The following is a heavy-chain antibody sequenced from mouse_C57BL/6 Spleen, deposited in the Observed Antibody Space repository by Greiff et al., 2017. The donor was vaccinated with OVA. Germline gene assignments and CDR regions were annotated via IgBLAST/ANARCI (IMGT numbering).Heavy chain of an antibody. CDR1: GFNIKDYY. V-gene: IGHV14-2*01. CDR2: IDPEDGET. D-gene: IGHD1-1*01. J-gene: IGHJ4*01. Sequence: EVKLMESGAELVKPGASVKLSCTASGFNIKDYYMHWVKQRTEQGLEWIGRIDPEDGETKYAPKFQGKATITADTSSNTAYLQLSSLTSEDTAVYYCARRGYGSTSYYAMDYWGQGTSVTVSS. CDR3: ARRGYGSTSYYAMDY.